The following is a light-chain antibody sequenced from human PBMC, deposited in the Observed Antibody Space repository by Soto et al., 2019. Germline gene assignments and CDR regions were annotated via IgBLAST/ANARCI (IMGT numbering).Light chain of an antibody. CDR1: SSDGGGYNY. CDR3: TSYASTNVCL. J-gene: IGLJ3*02. CDR2: EVS. Sequence: QSALTQPASVAGSQGQAITISCTGTSSDGGGYNYVAWYQQHPGKAPKLMIYEVSNRPSEISDRFSGSRSANTASLTISGLQAEDEGDYYCTSYASTNVCLFGVGTKLTVL. V-gene: IGLV2-14*01.